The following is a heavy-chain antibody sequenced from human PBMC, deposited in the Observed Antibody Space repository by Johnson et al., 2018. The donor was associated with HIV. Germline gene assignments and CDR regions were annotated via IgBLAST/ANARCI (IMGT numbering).Heavy chain of an antibody. CDR2: IYSGGST. V-gene: IGHV3-66*01. CDR1: GFTVSTNY. J-gene: IGHJ3*02. Sequence: VQLVESGGGLVQPGGSLRLSCAASGFTVSTNYMNWVRQAPGKGLEWVSVIYSGGSTYYADSVKGRFTISRDSSKNTLYLQMNSLRAEDTAVYYCAKDNSGSHSWILFAFDIWGQGTMVTVSS. D-gene: IGHD1-26*01. CDR3: AKDNSGSHSWILFAFDI.